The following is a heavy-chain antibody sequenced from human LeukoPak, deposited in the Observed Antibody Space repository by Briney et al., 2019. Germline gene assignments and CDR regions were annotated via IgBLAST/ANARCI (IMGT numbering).Heavy chain of an antibody. CDR2: INPNSGGT. D-gene: IGHD5-12*01. CDR1: GYTFTGYY. CDR3: ARVGGDIVATDAFDI. Sequence: ASVKASCKASGYTFTGYYMHWVRQAPGQGLEWMGWINPNSGGTNYAQKFQGRVTMTRDTSISTAYMELSRLRSDDTAVYYCARVGGDIVATDAFDIWGQGTMVTVSS. V-gene: IGHV1-2*02. J-gene: IGHJ3*02.